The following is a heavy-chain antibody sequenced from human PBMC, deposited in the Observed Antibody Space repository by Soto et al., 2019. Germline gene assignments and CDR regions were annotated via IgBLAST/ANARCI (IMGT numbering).Heavy chain of an antibody. V-gene: IGHV1-2*02. D-gene: IGHD3-10*01. J-gene: IGHJ6*02. CDR1: GYTFTGYY. CDR2: INPQTGGT. CDR3: ARSPNYYYYGFDV. Sequence: GASVKVSCKASGYTFTGYYIHWVREAPGQGLEWMGWINPQTGGTSYAQKFQGRVTLSRDTSINTAYLTLTSMTAADAALYYCARSPNYYYYGFDVWGQGTAVTVSS.